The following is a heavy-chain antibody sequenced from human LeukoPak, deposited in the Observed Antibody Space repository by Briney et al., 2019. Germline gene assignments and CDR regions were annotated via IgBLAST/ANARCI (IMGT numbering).Heavy chain of an antibody. J-gene: IGHJ4*02. Sequence: PSETLSLTCTVSGGSISSSSYYWGWIRQPPGKGLEWIGSIYHSGSTYYNPSLKSRVTISVDTSKNQFSLKLSSVTAADTAVYYCARDGGVYDSSADYWGQGTLVTVSS. CDR1: GGSISSSSYY. D-gene: IGHD3-22*01. CDR3: ARDGGVYDSSADY. CDR2: IYHSGST. V-gene: IGHV4-39*07.